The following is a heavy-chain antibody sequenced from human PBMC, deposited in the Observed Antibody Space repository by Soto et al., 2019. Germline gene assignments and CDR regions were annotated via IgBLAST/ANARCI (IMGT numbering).Heavy chain of an antibody. V-gene: IGHV1-8*01. CDR2: MNPNSGNT. D-gene: IGHD4-17*01. Sequence: QVQLVQSGAEVKKPGASVRVSCKASGYTFTKFDINWVRQATGQGLEWMGWMNPNSGNTGYAQKFQGRVTMTRNTSLTTAYMELSTLRSEDTAVYYCVRGDYGDYSHWFDPWGQGTLVTVSS. CDR3: VRGDYGDYSHWFDP. J-gene: IGHJ5*02. CDR1: GYTFTKFD.